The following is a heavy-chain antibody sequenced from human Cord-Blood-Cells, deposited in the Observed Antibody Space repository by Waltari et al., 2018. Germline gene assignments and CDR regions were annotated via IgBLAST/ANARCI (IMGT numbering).Heavy chain of an antibody. V-gene: IGHV5-51*03. Sequence: EVQLVPSGAVVKMPGESLQIPCNGSGYRFTRTGRGWVRQMPGKGLEWMGIIYPGDSDTRYSPSFQGQVTISADNSISTAYLQWSSLKASDTAMYYCARRGGDAYWYFDLWGRGTLVTVSS. CDR3: ARRGGDAYWYFDL. J-gene: IGHJ2*01. CDR1: GYRFTRTG. CDR2: IYPGDSDT. D-gene: IGHD2-21*02.